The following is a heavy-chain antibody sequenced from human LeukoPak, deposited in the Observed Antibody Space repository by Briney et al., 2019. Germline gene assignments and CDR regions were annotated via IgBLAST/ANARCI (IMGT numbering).Heavy chain of an antibody. CDR2: IDSSSSTI. J-gene: IGHJ4*02. D-gene: IGHD1-26*01. Sequence: GGSLRLSCAASGFSFNSFSMNWVRQAPGRGLEWVSYIDSSSSTIYYAASVKGRFTISRDNAKNSLYLQMNSLRGEDTAVYYCARDPEAGGFDCWGQGTLVIVSS. V-gene: IGHV3-48*01. CDR3: ARDPEAGGFDC. CDR1: GFSFNSFS.